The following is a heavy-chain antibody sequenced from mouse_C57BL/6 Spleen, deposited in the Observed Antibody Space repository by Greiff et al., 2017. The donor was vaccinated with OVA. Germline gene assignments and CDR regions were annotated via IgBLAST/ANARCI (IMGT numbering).Heavy chain of an antibody. Sequence: QVQLQQPGAELVKPGASVKLSCKASGYTFTSYWMQWVKQRPGQGLEWIGEIDPSDSYTNYNQKFKGKATLTVDTSSSTAYMQLSSLTSEYSAVYYCARGGYGSPYWGQGTLVTVSA. J-gene: IGHJ3*01. V-gene: IGHV1-50*01. CDR1: GYTFTSYW. D-gene: IGHD1-1*01. CDR2: IDPSDSYT. CDR3: ARGGYGSPY.